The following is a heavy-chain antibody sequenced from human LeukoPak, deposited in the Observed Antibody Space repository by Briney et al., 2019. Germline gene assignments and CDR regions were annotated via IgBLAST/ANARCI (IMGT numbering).Heavy chain of an antibody. V-gene: IGHV3-66*01. CDR1: GFTVSSNY. Sequence: PGGSLRLSCAASGFTVSSNYMSWVRQAPGKGLEWVSVIYSGGSTYYADSVKGRFTISRDNSKNTLYLQMSSLRAEDTAVYYCARNGGKVIIGYWGQGTLVTVSS. CDR3: ARNGGKVIIGY. D-gene: IGHD3-3*01. CDR2: IYSGGST. J-gene: IGHJ4*02.